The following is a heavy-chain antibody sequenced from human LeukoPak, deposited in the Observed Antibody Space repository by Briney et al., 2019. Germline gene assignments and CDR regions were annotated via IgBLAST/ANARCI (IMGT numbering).Heavy chain of an antibody. CDR3: ARGRGRADILTGYYYYYYMDV. Sequence: AASVKVSCKASGYTFTGYYMHWVRQAPGQGLEWMGRINPNSGGTNYAQKFQGRVTMTRDTSISTAYMELSRLRSDDTAVYYCARGRGRADILTGYYYYYYMDVWGKGTTVTVSS. D-gene: IGHD3-9*01. V-gene: IGHV1-2*06. J-gene: IGHJ6*03. CDR2: INPNSGGT. CDR1: GYTFTGYY.